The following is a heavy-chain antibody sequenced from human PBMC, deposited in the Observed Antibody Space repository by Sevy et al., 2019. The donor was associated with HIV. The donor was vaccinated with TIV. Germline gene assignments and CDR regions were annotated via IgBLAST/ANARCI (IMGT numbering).Heavy chain of an antibody. CDR3: ANTFTTVTTDPYFDY. D-gene: IGHD4-17*01. CDR2: ISYDGSNK. CDR1: GFTFSSYG. V-gene: IGHV3-30*18. Sequence: GGSLRLSCAASGFTFSSYGMYWVRQAPGKGLEWVAVISYDGSNKYYADSVKGRFTISRDNSKNTLYLQMNSLRAEDTAVYYCANTFTTVTTDPYFDYWGQGTLVTVSS. J-gene: IGHJ4*02.